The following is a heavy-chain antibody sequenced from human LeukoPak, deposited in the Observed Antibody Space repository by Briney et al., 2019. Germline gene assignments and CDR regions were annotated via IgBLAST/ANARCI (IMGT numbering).Heavy chain of an antibody. Sequence: SETLSLTCTVSGDSISSRSYYWDWIRQPPGGGLEWMGGIFYRGSTYYNPSLKSRVTISIDTSKNQFSLKLSSVTAADTAVYYCARGVGSSWYYYYYYMDVWGKGTTVTVSS. CDR2: IFYRGST. J-gene: IGHJ6*03. V-gene: IGHV4-39*07. D-gene: IGHD6-13*01. CDR3: ARGVGSSWYYYYYYMDV. CDR1: GDSISSRSYY.